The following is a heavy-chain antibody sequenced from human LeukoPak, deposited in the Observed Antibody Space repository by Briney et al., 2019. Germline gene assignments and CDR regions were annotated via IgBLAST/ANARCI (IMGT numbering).Heavy chain of an antibody. V-gene: IGHV4-59*01. CDR3: ARVVRGVVTSNWFDP. Sequence: PSETLSLTCTVSGDSLNTYYWTWIRQTPGKELEWIGFVASSGTSNYNPSLTRRVSISIDTSKNQFSLSLTSVTPAPTALYYCARVVRGVVTSNWFDPWGQGTLVSVSS. J-gene: IGHJ5*02. CDR1: GDSLNTYY. CDR2: VASSGTS. D-gene: IGHD2-21*02.